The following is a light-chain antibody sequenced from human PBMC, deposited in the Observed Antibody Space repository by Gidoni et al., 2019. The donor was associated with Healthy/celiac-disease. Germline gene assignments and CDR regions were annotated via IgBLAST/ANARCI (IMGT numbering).Light chain of an antibody. CDR2: DNN. CDR1: SSNIGNNY. CDR3: GTWDSSLSAGV. Sequence: QSVLTQPHSVSAAPGQKGTISCSGSSSNIGNNYVSWYQQLPGTAPNLLIYDNNKRPSGIPDRFSGSKSGTSATLGITGLQTGDDADYYCGTWDSSLSAGVFGGGTQLTV. V-gene: IGLV1-51*01. J-gene: IGLJ7*01.